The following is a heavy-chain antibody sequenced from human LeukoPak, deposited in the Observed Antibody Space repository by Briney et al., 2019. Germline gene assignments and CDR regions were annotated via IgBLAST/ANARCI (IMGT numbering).Heavy chain of an antibody. CDR1: GFTVSSNY. CDR2: IYSGSST. V-gene: IGHV3-53*01. D-gene: IGHD3-10*01. J-gene: IGHJ4*02. CDR3: ARDPASDYFDY. Sequence: GGALRLSCAASGFTVSSNYMSWVRQAPGKGLEWVSVIYSGSSTYYVDSVKGRFTTSRDNSKNTLYLQMNSLRAEDTAVYYCARDPASDYFDYWGQGTLVSVSS.